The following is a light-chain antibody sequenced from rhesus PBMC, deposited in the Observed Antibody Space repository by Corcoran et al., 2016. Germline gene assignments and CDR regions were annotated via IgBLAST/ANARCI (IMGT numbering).Light chain of an antibody. Sequence: EIVMTQSPATLSLSPGERATLSCRASQSVSSYVAWYQQKPEQAPRLLIYGASSRATCIPDRFSGSGSGTDFTLTISSLEPEDFAVYYCQQYSNWPLTFGPGTKLDIK. CDR3: QQYSNWPLT. J-gene: IGKJ3*01. CDR1: QSVSSY. V-gene: IGKV3S9*01. CDR2: GAS.